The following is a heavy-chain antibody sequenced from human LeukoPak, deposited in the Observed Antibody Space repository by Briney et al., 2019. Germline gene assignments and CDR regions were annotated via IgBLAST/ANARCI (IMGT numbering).Heavy chain of an antibody. J-gene: IGHJ4*02. D-gene: IGHD3-22*01. V-gene: IGHV4-34*01. CDR2: INHSGST. CDR1: GGSISSYY. CDR3: ASAYYYDSSGYSHPFDY. Sequence: PSETLSLTCTVSGGSISSYYWSWIRQPPGKGLEWIGEINHSGSTNYNPSLKSRVTISVDTSKNQFSLKLSSVTAADTAVYYCASAYYYDSSGYSHPFDYWGQGTLVTVSS.